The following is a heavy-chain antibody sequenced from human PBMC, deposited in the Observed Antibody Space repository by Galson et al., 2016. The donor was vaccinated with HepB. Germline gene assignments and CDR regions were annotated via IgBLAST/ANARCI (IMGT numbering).Heavy chain of an antibody. Sequence: SLRLSCAASGFTFSSYWMDWVRQAPGKGLVWVSRVNGDGSSASYADSVKGRFTISRDNAKNTLYLQMNSLRAEDTAVYYCARDVSGDGHTDAFDTWGQGTMVTVSS. CDR2: VNGDGSSA. D-gene: IGHD5-24*01. CDR1: GFTFSSYW. J-gene: IGHJ3*02. CDR3: ARDVSGDGHTDAFDT. V-gene: IGHV3-74*01.